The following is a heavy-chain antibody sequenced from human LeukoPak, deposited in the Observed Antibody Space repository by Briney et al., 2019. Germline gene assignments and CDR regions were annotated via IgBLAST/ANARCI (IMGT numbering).Heavy chain of an antibody. Sequence: SVKVSCKASGGTFSSYAISWVRQAPGQGLEWMGRIIPIFGIANYAQKFQGRVTITVDKSTSTAYMELSSLRSEDTAVYYCATTTPDSSGYYYFDYWGQGTLVTVSS. CDR3: ATTTPDSSGYYYFDY. J-gene: IGHJ4*02. CDR1: GGTFSSYA. D-gene: IGHD3-22*01. CDR2: IIPIFGIA. V-gene: IGHV1-69*04.